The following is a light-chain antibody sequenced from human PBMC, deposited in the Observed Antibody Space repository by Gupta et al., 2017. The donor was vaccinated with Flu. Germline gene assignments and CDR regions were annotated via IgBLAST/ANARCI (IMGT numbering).Light chain of an antibody. CDR1: QSVNYY. CDR2: DAS. J-gene: IGKJ4*01. CDR3: QQRNDLLS. Sequence: IVLTQSPSTLSLSPGDRATLSCRASQSVNYYLAWYQHRPGQAPRLLIYDASKSARGVPVRFSGSGSGKDFTRTIRSLQHEDFAVYYWQQRNDLLSFGGGTKLEIK. V-gene: IGKV3-11*01.